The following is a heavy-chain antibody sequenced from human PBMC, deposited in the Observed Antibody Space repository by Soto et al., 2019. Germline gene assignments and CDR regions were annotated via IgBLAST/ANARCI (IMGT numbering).Heavy chain of an antibody. V-gene: IGHV1-8*01. CDR2: MNPNSGNT. J-gene: IGHJ6*02. CDR1: GYTFTSYD. Sequence: ASVKVSCKASGYTFTSYDINWVRQATGQGLEWMGWMNPNSGNTGYAQKFQGRVTMTRNTSISTAYMELSSVRFEDTAVYYCARPPNCDCWSGYWDYYGMDVWGQGTMVTVSS. CDR3: ARPPNCDCWSGYWDYYGMDV. D-gene: IGHD3-3*01.